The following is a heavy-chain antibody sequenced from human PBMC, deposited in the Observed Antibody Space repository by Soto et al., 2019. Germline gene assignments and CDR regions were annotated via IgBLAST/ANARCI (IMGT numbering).Heavy chain of an antibody. CDR3: ARAGYGEGAFDI. CDR2: IYSGGST. V-gene: IGHV3-53*04. CDR1: GFTVSSNY. J-gene: IGHJ3*02. Sequence: GESLKISCAASGFTVSSNYMSWVRQAPGKGLEWVSVIYSGGSTYYADSVKGRFTISRHNSKNTLYLQMNSLRAEDTAVYYCARAGYGEGAFDIWGQGTMVTVSS. D-gene: IGHD2-2*03.